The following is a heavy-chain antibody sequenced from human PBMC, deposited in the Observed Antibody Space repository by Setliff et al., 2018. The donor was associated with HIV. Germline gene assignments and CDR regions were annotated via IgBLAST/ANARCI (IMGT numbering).Heavy chain of an antibody. Sequence: GGSLRLSCAASGFTFTDYFMSWIRQAPGKGLEWVSHISSSGITIYYADSVKGRFTISRDNAKNSLYLQMNSLRAEDTAVYYCARDLLGSYNGYLHYWGQGTTVTVSS. V-gene: IGHV3-11*04. J-gene: IGHJ4*02. CDR3: ARDLLGSYNGYLHY. D-gene: IGHD1-1*01. CDR2: ISSSGITI. CDR1: GFTFTDYF.